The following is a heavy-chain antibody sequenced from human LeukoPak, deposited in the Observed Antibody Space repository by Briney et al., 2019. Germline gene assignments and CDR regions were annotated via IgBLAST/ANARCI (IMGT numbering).Heavy chain of an antibody. CDR3: ARGSRSSDY. CDR2: IYYSGST. CDR1: GGSISSYY. V-gene: IGHV4-59*01. J-gene: IGHJ4*02. Sequence: SETLSLTCTVSGGSISSYYWSWIRQPPGKGLEWIGYIYYSGSTNYNPSPKSRVTISVDTSKNQFSLKLSSVTAADTAVYYCARGSRSSDYWGQGTLVTLSS.